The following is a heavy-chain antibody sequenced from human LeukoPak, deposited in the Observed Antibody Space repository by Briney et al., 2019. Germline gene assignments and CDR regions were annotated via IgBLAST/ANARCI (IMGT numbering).Heavy chain of an antibody. J-gene: IGHJ4*02. CDR2: IGIDSGNT. Sequence: QTGGSLRLSCAASGFTFSDYSMNWVRQAPGKGLEGISYIGIDSGNTNYADSVKGRFTISGDKAKNSLYLKKNRLRVEDTAVYYCARHYKYAFDNRGQGTLVTVSS. CDR3: ARHYKYAFDN. V-gene: IGHV3-48*01. D-gene: IGHD5-24*01. CDR1: GFTFSDYS.